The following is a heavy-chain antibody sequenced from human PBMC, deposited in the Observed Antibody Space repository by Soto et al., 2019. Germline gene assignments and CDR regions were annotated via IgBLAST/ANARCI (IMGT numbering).Heavy chain of an antibody. J-gene: IGHJ4*02. D-gene: IGHD7-27*01. CDR2: IQSGGST. Sequence: GGSLRLSCAASGFTVSSTYMSWVRQAPGKGLEWVSFIQSGGSTDYADSVKGRFTISRDNSKNTLYLQMNSLRAEDTAVYYCARKEPKTGEYYYWGQGSPVTVSS. V-gene: IGHV3-66*01. CDR3: ARKEPKTGEYYY. CDR1: GFTVSSTY.